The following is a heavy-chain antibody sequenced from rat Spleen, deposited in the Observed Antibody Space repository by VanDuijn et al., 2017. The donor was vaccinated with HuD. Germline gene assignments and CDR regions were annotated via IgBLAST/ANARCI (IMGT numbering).Heavy chain of an antibody. CDR1: GFTFNDYW. CDR3: TTGGTTSYFAY. J-gene: IGHJ2*01. V-gene: IGHV5-31*01. D-gene: IGHD1-10*01. CDR2: ITNNGVST. Sequence: EVQLVESGGGLVQPGGSLKLSCMASGFTFNDYWMTWIRQAPGKGLEWVASITNNGVSTYYPESVKDRFTISRDNAESTLYLQMDSLRSEDTATYYCTTGGTTSYFAYWGQGVMVTVSS.